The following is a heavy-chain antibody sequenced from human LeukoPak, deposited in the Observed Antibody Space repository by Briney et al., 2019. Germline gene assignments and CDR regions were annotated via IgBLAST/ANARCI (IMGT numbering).Heavy chain of an antibody. D-gene: IGHD3-3*02. CDR2: ITGSGGST. V-gene: IGHV3-23*01. CDR3: AKVAAFYYDYGMDV. J-gene: IGHJ6*02. CDR1: GFTFSSYA. Sequence: GGSLRLSCAVSGFTFSSYAMTWVRQAPGKGLEWVSGITGSGGSTYYADSVKGRFTISRDNSKNTLYLQMNSLRAEDTAVYYCAKVAAFYYDYGMDVWGQGTTVTVSS.